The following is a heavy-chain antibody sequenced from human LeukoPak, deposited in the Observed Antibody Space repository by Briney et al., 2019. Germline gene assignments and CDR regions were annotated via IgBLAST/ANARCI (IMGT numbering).Heavy chain of an antibody. J-gene: IGHJ6*02. CDR2: ISSSSSYI. CDR1: GFTFSSYS. D-gene: IGHD3-10*01. V-gene: IGHV3-21*01. Sequence: GGSLRLSCAASGFTFSSYSMNWVRQAPGKGLEWVSSISSSSSYIYYADSVKGRFTISRDNAKNSLYLQMNSLRAEDTAVYHCARGGFGYYYGMDVWGQGTTVTVSS. CDR3: ARGGFGYYYGMDV.